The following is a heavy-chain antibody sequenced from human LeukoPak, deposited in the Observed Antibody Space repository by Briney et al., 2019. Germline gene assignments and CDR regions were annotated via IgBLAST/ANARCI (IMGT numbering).Heavy chain of an antibody. J-gene: IGHJ4*02. Sequence: ASVKVSCKASGYTFSSYDIIWVRQASGQGLEWMGWMNPNSGHTGYAQKFQGRVTMTRSTSISTAYMELTSLTSEDSAVYYCARSIVGVPQRNDYWGEGTLVTVSS. CDR2: MNPNSGHT. CDR1: GYTFSSYD. D-gene: IGHD1-26*01. V-gene: IGHV1-8*01. CDR3: ARSIVGVPQRNDY.